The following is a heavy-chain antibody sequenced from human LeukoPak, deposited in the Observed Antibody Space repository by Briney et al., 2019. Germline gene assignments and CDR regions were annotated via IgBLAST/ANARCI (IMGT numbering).Heavy chain of an antibody. Sequence: GGSLRLSCAASGFTVSGTHMSWVRQAPGKGLEWVSAMYTGGTTYYADSVTGRFTVSRDTSRNTLFLHTNSLRADDTAIYYCAKDEATSGGGLASWGQGTLVIVSS. V-gene: IGHV3-53*01. J-gene: IGHJ5*01. D-gene: IGHD3-16*01. CDR1: GFTVSGTH. CDR3: AKDEATSGGGLAS. CDR2: MYTGGTT.